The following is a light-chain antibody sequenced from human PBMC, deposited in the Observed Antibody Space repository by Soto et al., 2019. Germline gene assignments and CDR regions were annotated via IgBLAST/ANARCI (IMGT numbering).Light chain of an antibody. CDR1: QSISSW. CDR2: KAS. CDR3: QQYNSYPRT. Sequence: DIQMTQSPSTLSASVGDRVTITCRASQSISSWLAWYQQKPGKAPKLLIYKASSLESGVPSRFSGSGSGTECTLTISSLQPDEFAIYYCQQYNSYPRTFGQGTKVEIK. J-gene: IGKJ1*01. V-gene: IGKV1-5*03.